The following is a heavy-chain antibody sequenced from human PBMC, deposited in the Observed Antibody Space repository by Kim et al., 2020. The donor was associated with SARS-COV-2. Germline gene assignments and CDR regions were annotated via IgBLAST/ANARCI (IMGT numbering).Heavy chain of an antibody. V-gene: IGHV4-34*01. Sequence: SETLSLTCAVYGGSFSGYYWSWIRQPPGKGLEWIGEINHSGSTNYNPSLKSRVTISVDTSKNQFSLKLSSVTAADTAVYYCARGRGDFWSGFTYYYYYG. J-gene: IGHJ6*01. D-gene: IGHD3-3*01. CDR2: INHSGST. CDR3: ARGRGDFWSGFTYYYYYG. CDR1: GGSFSGYY.